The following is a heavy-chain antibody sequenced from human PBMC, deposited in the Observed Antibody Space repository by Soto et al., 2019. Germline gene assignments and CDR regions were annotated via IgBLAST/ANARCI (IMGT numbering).Heavy chain of an antibody. V-gene: IGHV3-23*01. Sequence: GGSLRLSCAASGFTFSNSAMSWVRQAPGKGLEWVSTISGSGSTTYYADSVKGRFTISRDNSENTLYLQMNSLGAEDTAVYYCARTTCCYDSWGQGTLVTVSS. CDR1: GFTFSNSA. CDR3: ARTTCCYDS. J-gene: IGHJ5*02. D-gene: IGHD2-2*01. CDR2: ISGSGSTT.